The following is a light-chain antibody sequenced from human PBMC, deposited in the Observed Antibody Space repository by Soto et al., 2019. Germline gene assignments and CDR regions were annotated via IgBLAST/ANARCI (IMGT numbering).Light chain of an antibody. V-gene: IGKV3-20*01. CDR3: QQYGGSPQT. Sequence: EIVLTQSPGTLALSPGEGATLSCRASQSVSKYLAWYQQKPGQAPRLLIYGESSRATGIPDSFSGSGSGTDFTLTISRLEPEDFAVYYCQQYGGSPQTFGQGTKVEIK. CDR2: GES. J-gene: IGKJ1*01. CDR1: QSVSKY.